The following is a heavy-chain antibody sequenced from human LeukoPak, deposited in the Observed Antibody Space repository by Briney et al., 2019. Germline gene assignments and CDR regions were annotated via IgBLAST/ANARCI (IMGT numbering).Heavy chain of an antibody. CDR1: GGSISNYN. V-gene: IGHV4-4*07. J-gene: IGHJ6*03. D-gene: IGHD2-2*01. Sequence: SETLSLTWTFSGGSISNYNWSWLRHPAGEGLELIWRIHTSGSTNYNPSLKSRVTMSRDTSKNQFSLKLSSVTAADTAVYYCARSSGNIVVVPAAMYYYYMDVWGKGTAVTVSS. CDR3: ARSSGNIVVVPAAMYYYYMDV. CDR2: IHTSGST.